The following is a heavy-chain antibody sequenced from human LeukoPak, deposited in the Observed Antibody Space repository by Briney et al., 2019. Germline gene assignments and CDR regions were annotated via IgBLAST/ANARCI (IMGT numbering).Heavy chain of an antibody. J-gene: IGHJ4*02. Sequence: SVKVSCKASGGTFSSYAISWVRQAPGQGLEWMGGIIPIFGTANYAQKFQGRVTITADGSTSTAYMELSSLRSEDTAVYYCALSYCGGDCYHFDYWGQGTLVTVSS. V-gene: IGHV1-69*13. D-gene: IGHD2-21*02. CDR1: GGTFSSYA. CDR3: ALSYCGGDCYHFDY. CDR2: IIPIFGTA.